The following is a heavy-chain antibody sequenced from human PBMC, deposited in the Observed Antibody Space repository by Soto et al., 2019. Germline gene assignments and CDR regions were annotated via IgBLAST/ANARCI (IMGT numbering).Heavy chain of an antibody. V-gene: IGHV4-31*03. CDR1: GDSIRGGGHY. Sequence: QVQLQESGPGLVKPSHTLSLTCSVSGDSIRGGGHYWNWIRQFPGKGLEWIVYVYHSGSTHYNPSLRGRLTISRDTSKNKFSLRIISVTAADTALYYCARDTGLAPTVWGYWGHGTQFPVSS. D-gene: IGHD7-27*01. CDR2: VYHSGST. J-gene: IGHJ4*03. CDR3: ARDTGLAPTVWGY.